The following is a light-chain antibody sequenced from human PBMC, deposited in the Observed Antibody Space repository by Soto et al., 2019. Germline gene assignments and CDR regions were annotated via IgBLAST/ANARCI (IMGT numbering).Light chain of an antibody. CDR1: SSDIGGYKY. CDR2: EVN. V-gene: IGLV2-14*01. Sequence: QSALTQPASVSGSPGQSITISCTGTSSDIGGYKYVSWYQQYSGKAPKLLIYEVNNRPSGVSNRFSGSKSGNSASLTISGLQAEDEADYYCNSMTSSSTTRFVFGTGTKLTVL. CDR3: NSMTSSSTTRFV. J-gene: IGLJ1*01.